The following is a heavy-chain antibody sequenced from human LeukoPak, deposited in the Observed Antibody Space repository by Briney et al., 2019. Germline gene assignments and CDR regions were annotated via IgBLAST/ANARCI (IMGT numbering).Heavy chain of an antibody. V-gene: IGHV3-7*01. J-gene: IGHJ5*01. CDR1: GFSFSRYW. CDR3: AKEGAYPIITYDS. CDR2: IKGDGIEK. Sequence: GGSLRLSCAASGFSFSRYWMNWVRQAPGRGLEWVANIKGDGIEKNYVDSVKGRFSISRDNAMNSLYLQMDSLRAEDTAVYYCAKEGAYPIITYDSWGQGALVTVSS. D-gene: IGHD3-10*01.